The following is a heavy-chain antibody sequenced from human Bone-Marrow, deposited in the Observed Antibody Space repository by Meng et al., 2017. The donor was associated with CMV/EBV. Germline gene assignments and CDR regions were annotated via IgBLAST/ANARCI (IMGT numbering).Heavy chain of an antibody. V-gene: IGHV1-69*02. Sequence: SVKVSCKASGGTFSSYTISWVRQAPGQGLEWMGRIIPILGIANYAQKFQGRVTITADKSTSTAYMELSSLRSEDTAMYYCATSGRITIFGVVIISDYYGMDVWGQGHTVNVSS. J-gene: IGHJ6*02. D-gene: IGHD3-3*01. CDR1: GGTFSSYT. CDR2: IIPILGIA. CDR3: ATSGRITIFGVVIISDYYGMDV.